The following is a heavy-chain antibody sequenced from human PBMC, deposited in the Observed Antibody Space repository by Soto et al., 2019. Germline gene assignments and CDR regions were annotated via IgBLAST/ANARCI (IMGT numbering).Heavy chain of an antibody. CDR3: ASLIAAAGPPHSPRYYYGMDV. CDR1: GGTFSSYA. J-gene: IGHJ6*02. CDR2: IIPIFGTA. D-gene: IGHD6-13*01. Sequence: QVQLVQSGAEVKKPGSSVKDSCKASGGTFSSYAISWVRQAPGQGLEWMGGIIPIFGTADYAQKFQGRVTITAHEATSTAYMELSSLRSEDTAVYYCASLIAAAGPPHSPRYYYGMDVWGQGTTVTVSS. V-gene: IGHV1-69*12.